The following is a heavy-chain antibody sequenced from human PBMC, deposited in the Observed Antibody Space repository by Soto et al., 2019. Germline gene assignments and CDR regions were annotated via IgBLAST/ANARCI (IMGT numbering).Heavy chain of an antibody. D-gene: IGHD4-17*01. J-gene: IGHJ6*02. CDR2: IYHGGYT. CDR1: GGSISSGGYS. CDR3: ARAHYGDYGYGMDV. Sequence: PSETLSLTCAVSGGSISSGGYSWSWIRQPPGKGLEWIGYIYHGGYTYYNPSLKSRVTISVDRSKNQFSLKLSSVTAADTAVYYCARAHYGDYGYGMDVWGQGTTVTFSS. V-gene: IGHV4-30-2*01.